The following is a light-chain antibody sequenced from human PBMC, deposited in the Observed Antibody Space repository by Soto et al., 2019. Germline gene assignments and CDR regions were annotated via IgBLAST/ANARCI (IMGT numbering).Light chain of an antibody. CDR3: TSQTTSSTLV. CDR1: SSDIGAYNY. J-gene: IGLJ3*02. V-gene: IGLV2-14*03. Sequence: QSALTQPASVSGSPGQSITVSCTGTSSDIGAYNYVSWYQHHPGKAPKLVIYDVTDRPSGVSDRFSGSKSGNTASLTISGLQAEDEADYYCTSQTTSSTLVFVGGTKLTVL. CDR2: DVT.